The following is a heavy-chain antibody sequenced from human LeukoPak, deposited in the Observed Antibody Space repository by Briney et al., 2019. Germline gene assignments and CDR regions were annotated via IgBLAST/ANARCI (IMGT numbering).Heavy chain of an antibody. CDR1: GFIFSSYG. V-gene: IGHV3-33*01. D-gene: IGHD3-22*01. J-gene: IGHJ4*02. CDR2: IWYDGSNK. Sequence: GGSLTLSCAASGFIFSSYGMHWVRHAPGKGLEWVAVIWYDGSNKYYADSVKGRFTISRDNSKNTLYLQMNSLRAEDTAVYYCARVDGGYYNYFDCWGRGTLVTVAS. CDR3: ARVDGGYYNYFDC.